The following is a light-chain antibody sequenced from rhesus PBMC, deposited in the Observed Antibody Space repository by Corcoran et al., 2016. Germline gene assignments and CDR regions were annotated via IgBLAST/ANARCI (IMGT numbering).Light chain of an antibody. CDR1: QGIANY. V-gene: IGKV1S14*01. CDR2: YAT. CDR3: QQHDSYPPT. J-gene: IGKJ1*01. Sequence: DIQMTQSPSSLSASVGDTVTITCRASQGIANYLAWYQQKPGKGPKPLIFYATNLESGVPSRFSGSGSGKAFTLTISSLQPEDFAIYYCQQHDSYPPTFGQGTKVEIK.